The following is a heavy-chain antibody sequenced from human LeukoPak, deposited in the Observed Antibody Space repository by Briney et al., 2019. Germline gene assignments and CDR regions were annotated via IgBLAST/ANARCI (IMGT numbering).Heavy chain of an antibody. CDR1: GGSISSYY. Sequence: PSETLSLTCTVSGGSISSYYWNWIRQPPGKGLEWIGYIYYSGSTNYNPSLKSRVTISLDTSKNQFSLNLTSVTAADTAVYYCARVWSPYGGNSRGAFDYWGQGTLVTVSS. V-gene: IGHV4-59*01. J-gene: IGHJ4*02. D-gene: IGHD4-23*01. CDR2: IYYSGST. CDR3: ARVWSPYGGNSRGAFDY.